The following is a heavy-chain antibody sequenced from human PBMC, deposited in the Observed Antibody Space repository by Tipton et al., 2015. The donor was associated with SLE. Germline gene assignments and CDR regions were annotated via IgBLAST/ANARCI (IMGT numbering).Heavy chain of an antibody. D-gene: IGHD2-15*01. J-gene: IGHJ6*03. CDR1: GFSFSGSA. V-gene: IGHV3-73*01. CDR2: VRSKVNNYAT. CDR3: CRSTRCGAGPCYGYYYMDV. Sequence: SLRLSCAASGFSFSGSAMHWVRQASGKGLEWIGRVRSKVNNYATEYAASVKGRFTISRDDSQNTAYLQMDSLKTEDTAMYYCCRSTRCGAGPCYGYYYMDVWGKGTTVIVSS.